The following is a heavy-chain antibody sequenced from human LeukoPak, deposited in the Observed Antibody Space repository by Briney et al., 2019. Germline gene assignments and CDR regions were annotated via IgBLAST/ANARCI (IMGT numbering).Heavy chain of an antibody. CDR2: IIPILGIA. D-gene: IGHD6-13*01. V-gene: IGHV1-69*02. CDR3: ASEGGASSSWYFVY. Sequence: SVKVSCKASGGTFSSYTISWVRQAPGQGLEWMGRIIPILGIANYAQKFQGRVTITADKSTSTAYMELSSLRSEDTAVYYCASEGGASSSWYFVYWGQGTLVTVSS. J-gene: IGHJ4*02. CDR1: GGTFSSYT.